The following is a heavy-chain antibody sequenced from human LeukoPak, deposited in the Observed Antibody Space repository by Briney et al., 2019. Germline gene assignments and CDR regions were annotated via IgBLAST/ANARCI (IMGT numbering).Heavy chain of an antibody. V-gene: IGHV1-2*02. D-gene: IGHD3-10*01. J-gene: IGHJ4*02. Sequence: ASVKVSCKASGYTFTGYYMHWVRQAPGQGPEWMGWINPNSGGTNYAQKFQGRVTMTRDTSLSTVYMELSRLRSEDTAVYYCARFPYGSGDYWGQGTLVTVSS. CDR1: GYTFTGYY. CDR3: ARFPYGSGDY. CDR2: INPNSGGT.